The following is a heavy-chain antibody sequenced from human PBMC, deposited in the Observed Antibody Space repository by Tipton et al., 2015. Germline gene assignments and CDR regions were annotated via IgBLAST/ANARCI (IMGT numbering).Heavy chain of an antibody. CDR1: GYRFITYW. J-gene: IGHJ4*02. CDR3: VRGGDGYNHIPFDY. CDR2: IYPHDSRT. V-gene: IGHV5-51*01. Sequence: QLVQSGVEVKKPGESLKISCKGSGYRFITYWIGWMRQMPGKGLEWVGSIYPHDSRTRKSPSFQGQVTISADKSISTAYLQWSSLKASDTAMYYCVRGGDGYNHIPFDYWGQGTLVTVSS. D-gene: IGHD5-24*01.